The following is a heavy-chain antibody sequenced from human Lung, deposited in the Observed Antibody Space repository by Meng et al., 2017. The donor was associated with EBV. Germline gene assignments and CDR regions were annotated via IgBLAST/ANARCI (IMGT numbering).Heavy chain of an antibody. D-gene: IGHD4-23*01. CDR1: GGSINSYY. Sequence: GGLQESGQRRMKLSQPLSLTYLVSGGSINSYYWHWIRQPAGKGLEWIGHIYYSGIAYYNPSLQSRLTISADTSKNQFSLMLTSLTAADTAVYYCARGADEYGGNAFDFWGQGALVTVSS. CDR2: IYYSGIA. V-gene: IGHV4-59*06. CDR3: ARGADEYGGNAFDF. J-gene: IGHJ4*02.